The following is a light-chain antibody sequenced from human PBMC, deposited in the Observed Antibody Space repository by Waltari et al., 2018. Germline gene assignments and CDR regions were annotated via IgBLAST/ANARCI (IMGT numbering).Light chain of an antibody. Sequence: EIVMTQSPATLSVSPGERATLSCRASRSVSSNLAWYQQKPGQAPRLLIYGASTRATDIPARFSGSGSGTEFTLTISSLQSEYFAVYYCQQYNNWPPYTFGQGTKLEIK. CDR3: QQYNNWPPYT. J-gene: IGKJ2*01. CDR1: RSVSSN. CDR2: GAS. V-gene: IGKV3-15*01.